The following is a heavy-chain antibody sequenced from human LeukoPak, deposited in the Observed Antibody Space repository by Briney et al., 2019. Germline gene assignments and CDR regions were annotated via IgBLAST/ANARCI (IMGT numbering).Heavy chain of an antibody. CDR3: ASGAGWESGY. Sequence: PGGSLRLSCAVSGSTSSRNFMSWVRQTPEKGPEWVANIDQDGSEKNYVDSVKGRFTISRDNAKNSLFLQMNSLRAEDTAIYCCASGAGWESGYWGQGTLVTVSS. D-gene: IGHD1-26*01. V-gene: IGHV3-7*01. CDR2: IDQDGSEK. CDR1: GSTSSRNF. J-gene: IGHJ4*02.